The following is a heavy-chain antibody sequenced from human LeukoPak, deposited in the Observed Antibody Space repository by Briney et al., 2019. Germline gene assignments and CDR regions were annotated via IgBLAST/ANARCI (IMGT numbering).Heavy chain of an antibody. CDR1: GFTFSSYW. V-gene: IGHV3-7*01. Sequence: GGSLRLSCAASGFTFSSYWMNWVRQAPGKGLEWVANIKEDGSEKYYVDSVKGRFTISRDNAKNSLYLQMNSLRAEDTAVYYCASDPSSPRASFDYWGQGSLVTVSS. J-gene: IGHJ4*02. CDR2: IKEDGSEK. CDR3: ASDPSSPRASFDY.